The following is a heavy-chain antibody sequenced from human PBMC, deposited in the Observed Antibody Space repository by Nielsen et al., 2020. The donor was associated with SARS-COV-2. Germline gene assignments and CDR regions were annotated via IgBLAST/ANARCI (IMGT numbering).Heavy chain of an antibody. CDR2: ISSSSSYI. CDR3: ARDYGGNLGFWGRYGMDV. V-gene: IGHV3-21*04. J-gene: IGHJ6*02. D-gene: IGHD4-23*01. CDR1: GFTFDDYG. Sequence: GESLKISCAASGFTFDDYGMSWVRQAPGKGLEWVSSISSSSSYIYYADSVKGRFTISRDNAKNSLYLQMNSLRAEDTALYHCARDYGGNLGFWGRYGMDVWGQGTTVTVSS.